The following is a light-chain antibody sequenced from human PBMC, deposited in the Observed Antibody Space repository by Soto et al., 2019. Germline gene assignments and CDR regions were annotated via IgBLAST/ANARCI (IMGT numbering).Light chain of an antibody. J-gene: IGLJ1*01. CDR2: EVS. V-gene: IGLV2-14*01. CDR3: SSHTTYSTRV. CDR1: SSDIGSYNY. Sequence: QSALTQPASVSGSPGQSIAISCTGTSSDIGSYNYVSWYQQHPGKAPKLMIHEVSNRPSGVSDRFSGSKSGNTASLTISGHQAADEPDYYCSSHTTYSTRVFGTGTKLTVL.